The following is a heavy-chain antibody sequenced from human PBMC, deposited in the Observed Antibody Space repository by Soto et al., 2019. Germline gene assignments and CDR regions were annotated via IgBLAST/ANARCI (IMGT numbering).Heavy chain of an antibody. CDR1: GFTFSSYA. V-gene: IGHV3-23*01. Sequence: EVQLLESGGGLVQPGGSLRLSCAASGFTFSSYAMRWVRQAPVTGLEWVSAISGSGGSTYYADSVKGRFTISRDNSKSTLYLQMNSLRAEDTAVYYWARRGSGSYYDYWGQGTLVTVSS. D-gene: IGHD1-26*01. J-gene: IGHJ4*02. CDR2: ISGSGGST. CDR3: ARRGSGSYYDY.